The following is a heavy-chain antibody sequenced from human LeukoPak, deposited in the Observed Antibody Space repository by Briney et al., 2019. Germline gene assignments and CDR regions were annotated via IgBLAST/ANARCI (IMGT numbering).Heavy chain of an antibody. J-gene: IGHJ5*02. CDR3: ARHGHTLPRITAMEYKWFDP. D-gene: IGHD3-16*01. CDR1: GGSISSSSYY. Sequence: SETQSLTCTVSGGSISSSSYYWGWIRQSPGKGLEWIGNIYYSGSTYYNPSLKSRVTISVDTSKSQFSLNLNSVTAADTAVYYCARHGHTLPRITAMEYKWFDPWGQGTLVTVSS. V-gene: IGHV4-39*01. CDR2: IYYSGST.